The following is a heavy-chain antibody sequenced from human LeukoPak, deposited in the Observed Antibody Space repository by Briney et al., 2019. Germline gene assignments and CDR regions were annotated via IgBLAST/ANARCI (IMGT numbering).Heavy chain of an antibody. CDR2: IYSGGST. V-gene: IGHV3-53*01. CDR1: GFTVSSSY. CDR3: AKGYNYAYED. Sequence: PGGSLRLSCAASGFTVSSSYMSWVRQAPGKGLEWVSLIYSGGSTYYAASVKGRFTISRDNSKNTLYLQMNSLRPEDTAVYYCAKGYNYAYEDWGQGTLVTVSS. D-gene: IGHD5-18*01. J-gene: IGHJ4*02.